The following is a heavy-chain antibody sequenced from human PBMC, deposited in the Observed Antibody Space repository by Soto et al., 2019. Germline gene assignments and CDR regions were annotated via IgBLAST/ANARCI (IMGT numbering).Heavy chain of an antibody. D-gene: IGHD5-12*01. J-gene: IGHJ4*02. CDR2: IYYSGST. CDR3: AGYSGYDEYYFDY. V-gene: IGHV4-31*03. Sequence: SETLSLTCTVSGGSISSGGYYWSWIPQHPGKGLEWIGYIYYSGSTYYNPSLKSRVTISVDTSKNQFSLKLSSVTAADTAVYYCAGYSGYDEYYFDYWGQGTLVTVSS. CDR1: GGSISSGGYY.